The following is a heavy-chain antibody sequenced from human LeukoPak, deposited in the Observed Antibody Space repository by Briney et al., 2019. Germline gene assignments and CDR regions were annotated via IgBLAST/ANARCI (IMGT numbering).Heavy chain of an antibody. Sequence: SETLSLTCTVSGGSISSGSYYWSWIRQPAGKGLEWIGRIYTSGSTNYNPSLKSRVTISVDTSKNQFSLKLSSVTAADTAVYYCARSYGYSSSWYGSDWFDPWGQGTLVTASS. J-gene: IGHJ5*02. V-gene: IGHV4-61*02. CDR1: GGSISSGSYY. CDR2: IYTSGST. D-gene: IGHD6-13*01. CDR3: ARSYGYSSSWYGSDWFDP.